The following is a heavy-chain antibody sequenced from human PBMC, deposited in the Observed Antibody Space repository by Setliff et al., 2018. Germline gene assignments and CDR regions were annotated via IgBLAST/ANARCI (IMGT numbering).Heavy chain of an antibody. D-gene: IGHD6-19*01. CDR1: GFTFSNHV. V-gene: IGHV3-23*01. J-gene: IGHJ4*02. Sequence: GGSLRLSCAASGFTFSNHVMNWVRQAPGKGLEWVSGISDSGDETYYADSVNGRFTISRDNSNNTVYLHMDSLRAEDTAVYYCATAPDIAVAGLPGYWGQGTLVTV. CDR2: ISDSGDET. CDR3: ATAPDIAVAGLPGY.